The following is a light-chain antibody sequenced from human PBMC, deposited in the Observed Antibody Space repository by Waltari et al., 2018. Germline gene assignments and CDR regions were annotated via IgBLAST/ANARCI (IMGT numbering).Light chain of an antibody. CDR1: SPNIGSNP. CDR2: SNN. Sequence: QSVLPQPPSASGTPGQRVPISCSGRSPNIGSNPVNWYQQLPGTAPKLLIYSNNQRPSGVPDRFSGFKSGTSASLAISGLQSEDEADYYCAAWDDSLNGYVFGTGTKVTVL. J-gene: IGLJ1*01. V-gene: IGLV1-44*01. CDR3: AAWDDSLNGYV.